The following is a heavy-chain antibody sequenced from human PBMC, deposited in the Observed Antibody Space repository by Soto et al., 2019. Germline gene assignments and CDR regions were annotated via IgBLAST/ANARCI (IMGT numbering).Heavy chain of an antibody. CDR3: AIVATSAFDY. D-gene: IGHD5-12*01. Sequence: SETLSLTCTVSGGSISSSSYYWGWIRQPPGKGLEWIGSIYYSGSTYYNPSLKSRVTISVDTSKNQFSLKLSSVTAADTAVYYCAIVATSAFDYWGQGTLVTVSS. J-gene: IGHJ4*02. CDR2: IYYSGST. CDR1: GGSISSSSYY. V-gene: IGHV4-39*01.